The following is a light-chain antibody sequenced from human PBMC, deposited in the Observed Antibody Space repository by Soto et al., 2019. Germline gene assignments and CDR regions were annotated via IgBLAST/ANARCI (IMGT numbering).Light chain of an antibody. Sequence: EVVLTQSPVTLSLSPGERATLSCRASQSFRGLLAWYQQKPGQAPRLLIYDAYNRATGIPPRFSGSGSGTDFTLTISSLEPEDSAVYYCQQRHMWPITFGQGTGLEIK. V-gene: IGKV3-11*01. CDR1: QSFRGL. CDR3: QQRHMWPIT. J-gene: IGKJ5*01. CDR2: DAY.